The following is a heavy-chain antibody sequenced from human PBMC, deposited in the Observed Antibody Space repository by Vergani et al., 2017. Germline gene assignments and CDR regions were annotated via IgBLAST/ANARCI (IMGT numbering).Heavy chain of an antibody. Sequence: EVQLVESGGGLVQPGGSLRLSCAASGSTFSSYAMNWVRQAPGKGLEWVSYISRSSSTIYYAGSVKGRFTISRDNAKNSLHLQMNNLRAEDTAVYYCARQSRDVFCTNGVCPLGYWGQGALVTVSS. CDR1: GSTFSSYA. D-gene: IGHD2-8*01. CDR3: ARQSRDVFCTNGVCPLGY. J-gene: IGHJ4*02. V-gene: IGHV3-48*01. CDR2: ISRSSSTI.